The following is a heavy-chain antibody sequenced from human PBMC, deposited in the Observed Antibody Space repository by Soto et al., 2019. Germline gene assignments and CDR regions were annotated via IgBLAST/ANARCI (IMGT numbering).Heavy chain of an antibody. V-gene: IGHV3-7*04. CDR3: ARVDCSPSNCYNLYYGRDV. D-gene: IGHD2-2*02. CDR2: MNQGGGEK. CDR1: DFTFSSYW. J-gene: IGHJ6*02. Sequence: GGPLRLSCPASDFTFSSYWMTWFRQAPGKGLGWVADMNQGGGEKYYVDSVKGRFTISRDNAKTSLYLQMNSLRVEDTAVYYCARVDCSPSNCYNLYYGRDVWGQGTTVTVSS.